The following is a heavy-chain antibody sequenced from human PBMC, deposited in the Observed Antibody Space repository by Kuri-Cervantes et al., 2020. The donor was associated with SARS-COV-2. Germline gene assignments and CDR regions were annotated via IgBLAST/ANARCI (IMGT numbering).Heavy chain of an antibody. CDR1: GFTFSSYA. V-gene: IGHV3-30*04. D-gene: IGHD3-22*01. CDR2: ISYDGSSK. Sequence: GESLKISCAASGFTFSSYAMHWVRQAPGKGLEWVAVISYDGSSKYYADSVKGRFTISRDNSKNTLYLQMNSLRAEDTAVYYCARADGITMIVETRPTDYWGQGTLVTVSS. CDR3: ARADGITMIVETRPTDY. J-gene: IGHJ4*02.